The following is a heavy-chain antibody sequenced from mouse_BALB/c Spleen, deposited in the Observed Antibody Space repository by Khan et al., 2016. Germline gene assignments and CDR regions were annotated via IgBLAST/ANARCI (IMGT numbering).Heavy chain of an antibody. CDR1: GYSFRNYG. CDR2: INTNTGEP. Sequence: QLQLVQSGPELKKPGETVKISCKASGYSFRNYGINWVKQAPGKGLKWMGWINTNTGEPTYAEEFKGRFAFSLATSASTAYLQINNLTNEDTATYFCANYGSSGYFDYWGQGTTLTVSS. J-gene: IGHJ2*01. D-gene: IGHD1-1*01. V-gene: IGHV9-3*02. CDR3: ANYGSSGYFDY.